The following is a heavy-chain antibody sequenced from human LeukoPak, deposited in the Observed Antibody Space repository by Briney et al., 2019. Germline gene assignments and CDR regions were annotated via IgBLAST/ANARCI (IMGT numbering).Heavy chain of an antibody. Sequence: PGGSLRLSCAASGFTFSDYYMSWIRQAPGKGLEWVSYISSSGSTIYYADSVNGRFTISRDNAKNSLYLQMNSLRAEDTAVYYCARDRPIAVAGLTDYWGQGTLVTVSS. CDR1: GFTFSDYY. J-gene: IGHJ4*02. CDR2: ISSSGSTI. D-gene: IGHD6-19*01. V-gene: IGHV3-11*01. CDR3: ARDRPIAVAGLTDY.